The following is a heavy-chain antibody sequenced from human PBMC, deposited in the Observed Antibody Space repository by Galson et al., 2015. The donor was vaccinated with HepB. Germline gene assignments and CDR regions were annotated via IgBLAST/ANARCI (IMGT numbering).Heavy chain of an antibody. CDR2: IGTGGGP. J-gene: IGHJ4*02. CDR1: GFTFNNYD. D-gene: IGHD2-2*01. Sequence: SLRLSCAASGFTFNNYDFHWVRQTAGKGLEWVSGIGTGGGPNYPDAVKGRFTISRENAQNSVFLQMNSLTSDDTALYYCARDLDGRSWYQPFDYWGQGTLVTVSS. V-gene: IGHV3-13*05. CDR3: ARDLDGRSWYQPFDY.